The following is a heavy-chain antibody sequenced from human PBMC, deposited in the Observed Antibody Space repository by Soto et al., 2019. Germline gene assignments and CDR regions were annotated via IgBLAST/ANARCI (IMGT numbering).Heavy chain of an antibody. V-gene: IGHV1-69*13. CDR3: ARERCCYKC. CDR1: AGSFSNIC. D-gene: IGHD2-15*01. CDR2: IVPLFGRP. J-gene: IGHJ4*02. Sequence: SALVSCKTSAGSFSNICISWVRQATGQGLEWMGGIVPLFGRPNYAQRLRGRLTITADETTSTGYMELIILRSDDTAFYYRARERCCYKCRGQGTQVTVSS.